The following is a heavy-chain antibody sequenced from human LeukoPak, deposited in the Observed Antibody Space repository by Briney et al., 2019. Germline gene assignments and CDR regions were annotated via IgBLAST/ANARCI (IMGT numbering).Heavy chain of an antibody. CDR3: ARDPLRGPAALYFDY. D-gene: IGHD2-2*01. J-gene: IGHJ4*02. V-gene: IGHV4-4*07. CDR1: GGSISSYY. CDR2: IYTSGST. Sequence: SETLSLTRAVSGGSISSYYWSWIRLPAGKGLEWIGRIYTSGSTNYNPSLKSRVTMSVDTSKNQFSLKLSSVTAADTAVYYCARDPLRGPAALYFDYWGQGTLVTVSS.